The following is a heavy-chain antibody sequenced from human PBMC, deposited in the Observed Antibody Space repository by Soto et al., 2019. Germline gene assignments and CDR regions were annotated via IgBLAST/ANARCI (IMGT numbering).Heavy chain of an antibody. V-gene: IGHV3-30*03. CDR3: VVAASYRYFDY. CDR2: ISYDGSNK. CDR1: GFTFSSYG. J-gene: IGHJ4*02. Sequence: QVQLVESGGGVAQPGRSLRLSCAASGFTFSSYGMHWVRQAPGKGLEWVAVISYDGSNKYYADSVKGRFTISRDNSKNTLYLQMNSLRAEDTAVYYCVVAASYRYFDYWGQGTLVTVSS. D-gene: IGHD2-15*01.